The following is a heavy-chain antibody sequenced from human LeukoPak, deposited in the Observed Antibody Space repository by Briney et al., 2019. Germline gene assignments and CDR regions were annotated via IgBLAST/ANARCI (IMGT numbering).Heavy chain of an antibody. CDR2: ISSGSSYI. D-gene: IGHD6-13*01. J-gene: IGHJ4*02. Sequence: GGSLRLSCAASGFTFSSYSMNWVRQAPGKGLEWVSSISSGSSYIYYADSVKGRFTISRDNAKNSLYLQMNSLRAEDTAVYYCARGCDSSSYPDSYWGQGTLVTVSS. CDR1: GFTFSSYS. V-gene: IGHV3-21*01. CDR3: ARGCDSSSYPDSY.